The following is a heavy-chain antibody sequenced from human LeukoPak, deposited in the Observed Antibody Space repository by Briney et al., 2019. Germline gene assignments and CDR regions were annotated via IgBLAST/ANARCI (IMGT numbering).Heavy chain of an antibody. CDR1: GFTFSSYW. D-gene: IGHD1-20*01. J-gene: IGHJ3*02. CDR3: AKSGSVTGIRGAFDI. CDR2: INSDGSST. Sequence: PGGSLRLSCAASGFTFSSYWMHWVRQAPGKGLVWVSRINSDGSSTSYADSVKGRFTISRDNSKNTLYLQMSSLRTADTAVYYCAKSGSVTGIRGAFDIWGQGTMVTVSS. V-gene: IGHV3-74*01.